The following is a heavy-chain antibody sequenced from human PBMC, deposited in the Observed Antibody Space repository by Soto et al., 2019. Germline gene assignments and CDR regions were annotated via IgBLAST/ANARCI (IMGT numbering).Heavy chain of an antibody. V-gene: IGHV1-69*13. CDR1: GGTFSSYA. D-gene: IGHD2-2*01. CDR2: IIPIFGTA. J-gene: IGHJ6*02. Sequence: SVKVSCKASGGTFSSYAISWVRQAPGQRLEWMGGIIPIFGTANYAQKFQGRVTITADESTSTAYMELSSLRSEDTAVYYCATKRDDVVVPAAPLSPYGMDVWGQGTTVTVSS. CDR3: ATKRDDVVVPAAPLSPYGMDV.